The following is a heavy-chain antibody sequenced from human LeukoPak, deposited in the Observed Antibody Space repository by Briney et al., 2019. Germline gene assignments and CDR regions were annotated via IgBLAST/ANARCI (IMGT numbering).Heavy chain of an antibody. CDR1: GFTVITND. D-gene: IGHD1-14*01. CDR2: LYSDGNT. V-gene: IGHV3-53*01. CDR3: ARGVEPLPANTLAY. J-gene: IGHJ4*02. Sequence: GGSLRLSCAASGFTVITNDMTWVRQAPGKGREWVSVLYSDGNTKYADSVQGRFTISRDNSKNTLYLEMNSLRPDDTAVYHCARGVEPLPANTLAYWGQGTLVTVSS.